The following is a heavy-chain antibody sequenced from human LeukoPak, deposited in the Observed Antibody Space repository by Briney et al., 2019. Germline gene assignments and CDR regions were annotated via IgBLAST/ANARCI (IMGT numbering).Heavy chain of an antibody. J-gene: IGHJ4*02. CDR1: GGSISSSGYY. V-gene: IGHV4-39*07. D-gene: IGHD5-18*01. CDR3: ARGGYSYGYDFDY. Sequence: SETLSLTCTVSGGSISSSGYYWGWIRQPPGKGPEWIGSIYYSGNTNYNPSLKSRVTISVDTSKNQFSLKLSSVTAADTAVYYCARGGYSYGYDFDYWGQGTLVTVSS. CDR2: IYYSGNT.